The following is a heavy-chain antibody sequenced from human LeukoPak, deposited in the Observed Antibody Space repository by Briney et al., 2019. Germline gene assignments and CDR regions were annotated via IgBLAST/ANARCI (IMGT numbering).Heavy chain of an antibody. D-gene: IGHD6-19*01. CDR3: ARDYTSGWDDAFDI. Sequence: GGSLRLSCSASGFTFSIYWMTWVRQAPGRGLEWVANINQDGSKKYYVDSVERRFTISRDNAKSSLYLQMNSLRAEDTAVYYCARDYTSGWDDAFDIWGQGTMVTVSS. V-gene: IGHV3-7*01. CDR2: INQDGSKK. CDR1: GFTFSIYW. J-gene: IGHJ3*02.